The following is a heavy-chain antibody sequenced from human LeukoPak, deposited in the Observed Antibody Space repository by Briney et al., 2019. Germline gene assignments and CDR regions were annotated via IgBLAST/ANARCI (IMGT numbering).Heavy chain of an antibody. CDR3: ARGGGTLFDY. CDR2: IKPDGSEK. V-gene: IGHV3-7*03. Sequence: GGSLRLSCAASGLPFSSYWMSWVRQAPGKGLEWVANIKPDGSEKNYVDSVKGRFTISRDNAKNSLYLQMNSLGAEDTAVYYCARGGGTLFDYWGQGTLVTVSS. CDR1: GLPFSSYW. D-gene: IGHD4-23*01. J-gene: IGHJ4*02.